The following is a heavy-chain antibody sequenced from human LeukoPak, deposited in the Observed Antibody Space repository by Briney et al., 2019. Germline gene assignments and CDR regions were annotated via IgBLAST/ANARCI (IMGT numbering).Heavy chain of an antibody. CDR1: GFTFSDYY. J-gene: IGHJ4*02. CDR2: ISSSSSTI. V-gene: IGHV3-48*01. D-gene: IGHD3-22*01. Sequence: GGSLRLSCAASGFTFSDYYMNWVRQAPGKGLEWDSYISSSSSTIYYADSVKGRFTISRDNAKNSLYLQMNSLRAEDTAVYYCARAVLGSGYYPPFDYWGQGTLVTVSS. CDR3: ARAVLGSGYYPPFDY.